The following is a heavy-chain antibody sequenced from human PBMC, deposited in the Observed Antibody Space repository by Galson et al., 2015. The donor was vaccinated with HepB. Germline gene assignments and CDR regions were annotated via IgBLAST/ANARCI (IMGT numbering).Heavy chain of an antibody. CDR2: ISWNSGNI. Sequence: SLRLSCAASGFIFNEYAMHWGRQAPGKGLEWVSGISWNSGNIGYADSVRGRFTISRDNAKNSLYLQMNSLRAEDTALYYCAKDLWRGSYYYYGMDVWGHGITVTVSS. CDR3: AKDLWRGSYYYYGMDV. CDR1: GFIFNEYA. D-gene: IGHD3-3*01. J-gene: IGHJ6*02. V-gene: IGHV3-9*01.